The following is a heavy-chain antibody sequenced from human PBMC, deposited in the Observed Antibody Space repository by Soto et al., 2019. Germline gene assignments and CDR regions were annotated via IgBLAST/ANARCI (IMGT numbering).Heavy chain of an antibody. V-gene: IGHV3-49*03. CDR3: TRDFPTSISDY. J-gene: IGHJ4*02. CDR2: IRSKAYGGTT. CDR1: GFTFGDYA. Sequence: SLRLSCTASGFTFGDYAMSWFRQAPGKGLEWVGFIRSKAYGGTTEYAASVKGRFTISRDDSKSIAYLQMNSLKTEDTVVYYCTRDFPTSISDYWGQGTLVTVSS.